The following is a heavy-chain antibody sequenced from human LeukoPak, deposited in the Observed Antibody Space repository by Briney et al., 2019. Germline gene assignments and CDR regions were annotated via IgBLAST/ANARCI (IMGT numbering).Heavy chain of an antibody. CDR2: ISRSGDST. J-gene: IGHJ4*02. CDR1: GFTFSSRW. CDR3: AKPPYYIAATGSEDY. D-gene: IGHD6-13*01. Sequence: GGSLRLPCAASGFTFSSRWMHWVRQAPGKGLEWVSAISRSGDSTYYADSVKGRFTISRDNSKNTLYLQMNSLRAEDTAVYYCAKPPYYIAATGSEDYWGQGTLVTVSS. V-gene: IGHV3-23*01.